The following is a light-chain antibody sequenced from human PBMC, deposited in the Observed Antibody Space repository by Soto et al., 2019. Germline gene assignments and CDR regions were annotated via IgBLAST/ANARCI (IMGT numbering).Light chain of an antibody. CDR3: QQYYTSRT. V-gene: IGKV3-20*01. CDR2: GAS. Sequence: ENVLTQSPGTLSLSPGERATLSCRASQSVSSNYLAWYQQKPGQAPRLLIYGASIRASGVPDRFSGSGSWTDFTLTISRLQPEDFAVYYYQQYYTSRTFGQGTRLEI. CDR1: QSVSSNY. J-gene: IGKJ5*01.